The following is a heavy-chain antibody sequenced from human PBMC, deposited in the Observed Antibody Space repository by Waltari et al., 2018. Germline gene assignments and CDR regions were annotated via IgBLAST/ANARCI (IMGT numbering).Heavy chain of an antibody. Sequence: QVQLVQSGAEVKEPGASVKVSCKTFGYPFNVYGLHWVRQAPGQGLEWMGWIKTSTGNTKYSQKFQGRVTLNRDSSATTAYMDVSSLKSEDTAIYYCARGGETWNRLETHFDYWGQGTLVTVSS. D-gene: IGHD1-1*01. CDR1: GYPFNVYG. CDR3: ARGGETWNRLETHFDY. V-gene: IGHV1-3*04. CDR2: IKTSTGNT. J-gene: IGHJ4*02.